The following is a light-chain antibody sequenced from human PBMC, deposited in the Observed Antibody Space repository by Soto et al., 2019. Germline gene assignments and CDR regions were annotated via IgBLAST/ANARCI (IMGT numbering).Light chain of an antibody. CDR3: SSYTSSSTPYVV. CDR2: DVS. CDR1: SRDVGGYNY. V-gene: IGLV2-14*01. J-gene: IGLJ2*01. Sequence: QSALTQPASVSGSPGQSITISCTGTSRDVGGYNYVSWYQQHPGKAPKLMSYDVSNRPSGVSNSFSGSKSGNTASLTISGLQAEDEAVYYCSSYTSSSTPYVVFGGGTKLAVL.